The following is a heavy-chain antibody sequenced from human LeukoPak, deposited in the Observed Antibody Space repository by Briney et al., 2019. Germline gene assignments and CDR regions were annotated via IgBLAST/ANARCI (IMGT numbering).Heavy chain of an antibody. J-gene: IGHJ4*02. CDR2: ISSSATAI. Sequence: GGSLRLSCAASGFAFSSYEMNWVRQAPGKGLEWISYISSSATAIYYADSVRGRFTISRDNAKNSLYLQMNSLGPEDTAVYYCARGARALPFWGQGTLVTVSS. CDR3: ARGARALPF. CDR1: GFAFSSYE. V-gene: IGHV3-48*03. D-gene: IGHD3-10*01.